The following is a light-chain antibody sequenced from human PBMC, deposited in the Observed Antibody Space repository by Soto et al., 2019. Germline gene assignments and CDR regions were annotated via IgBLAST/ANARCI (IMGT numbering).Light chain of an antibody. V-gene: IGKV1-6*01. CDR2: AAS. Sequence: AIQMTQSPSSLSASIGDRIIITCRASQGIRNELGWYQQKPGKAPKLLIYAASNLHSGVPSRFSGSRSGTDFTLTISSLQAEDFETYYCLQDFDYPWTFGPGTKVEVK. CDR1: QGIRNE. J-gene: IGKJ1*01. CDR3: LQDFDYPWT.